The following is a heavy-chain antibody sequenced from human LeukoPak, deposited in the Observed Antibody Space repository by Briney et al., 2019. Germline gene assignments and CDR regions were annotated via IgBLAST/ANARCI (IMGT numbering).Heavy chain of an antibody. V-gene: IGHV4-38-2*02. J-gene: IGHJ6*03. CDR1: GYSISSGYY. CDR3: AGCVGSTVNYYYYMDV. CDR2: IYHSGST. Sequence: SETLSLTCTVSGYSISSGYYWGWIRQPPGKGLEWIGSIYHSGSTYYNPSLKSRVTISVDKSKNQFSLKLSSVTAADTAVYYCAGCVGSTVNYYYYMDVWGKGTTVTVSS. D-gene: IGHD2-15*01.